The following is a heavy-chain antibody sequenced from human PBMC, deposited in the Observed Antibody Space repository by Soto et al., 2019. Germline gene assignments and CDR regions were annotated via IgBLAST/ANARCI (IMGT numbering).Heavy chain of an antibody. J-gene: IGHJ3*02. V-gene: IGHV1-18*01. CDR2: ISAYNGNT. Sequence: ASVKVSCKASGYTFTSYGISWVRQAPGQGLEWMGWISAYNGNTNYAQKLQGRVTMTTDTSTSTAYMELRSLRSDDTAVYYCARDYVLRFLESSYGAFDIWGQGTMVTVSS. D-gene: IGHD3-3*01. CDR3: ARDYVLRFLESSYGAFDI. CDR1: GYTFTSYG.